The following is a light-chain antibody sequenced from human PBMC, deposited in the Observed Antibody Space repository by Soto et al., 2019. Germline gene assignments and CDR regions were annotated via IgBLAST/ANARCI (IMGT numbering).Light chain of an antibody. CDR1: RTISSW. Sequence: IPMTQSPSTLSGSVGDRVTITCRASRTISSWLAWYQQKPGKAPKLLIYKAYTLKSGVPSRFSGSGSGTEFTLTISSLQLEDFATYYCQQSYSTPSEITFGLGTRLEIK. CDR3: QQSYSTPSEIT. J-gene: IGKJ5*01. V-gene: IGKV1-5*03. CDR2: KAY.